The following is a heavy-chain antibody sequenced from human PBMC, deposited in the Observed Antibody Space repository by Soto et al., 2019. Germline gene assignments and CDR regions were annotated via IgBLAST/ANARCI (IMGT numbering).Heavy chain of an antibody. CDR1: GFTFSSYG. CDR3: AKDKALPLTIFGVVMDV. Sequence: GGSLRLSCAASGFTFSSYGMHWVRQAPGKGLEWVAVISYDGSNKYYADSVKGRFTISRDNSKNTLYLQMNSLRAEDTAVYYCAKDKALPLTIFGVVMDVWGQGTTVTVSS. D-gene: IGHD3-3*01. CDR2: ISYDGSNK. V-gene: IGHV3-30*18. J-gene: IGHJ6*02.